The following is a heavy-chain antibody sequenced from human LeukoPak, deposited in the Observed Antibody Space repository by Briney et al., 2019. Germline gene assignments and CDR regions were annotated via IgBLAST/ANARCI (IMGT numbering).Heavy chain of an antibody. Sequence: PGGSLRLSCAASGFIVSTNYMIWVRQAPGKGLECVSIIYNDSSAYYADSVKGRFTISRDTSKNTLYLRMNRLRAEDTAVYYCALVVLSRGDYWGQGTLVTVSS. CDR1: GFIVSTNY. CDR2: IYNDSSA. CDR3: ALVVLSRGDY. V-gene: IGHV3-53*01. J-gene: IGHJ4*02. D-gene: IGHD6-6*01.